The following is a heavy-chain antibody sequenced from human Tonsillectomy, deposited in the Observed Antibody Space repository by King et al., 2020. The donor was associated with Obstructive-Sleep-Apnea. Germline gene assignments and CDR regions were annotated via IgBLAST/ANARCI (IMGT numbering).Heavy chain of an antibody. CDR3: AKVSCGGVCYQFYFDY. CDR2: ISYDGYGK. J-gene: IGHJ4*02. V-gene: IGHV3-30*18. D-gene: IGHD2-21*02. CDR1: GFTFSSYG. Sequence: VQLVESGGGVVQPGRSLRLSCAASGFTFSSYGMHWVRQAPGKGLEWVALISYDGYGKYFSDSVEGRFTISRDNSKNTLYLQMNSLRAEDTAVYYCAKVSCGGVCYQFYFDYWGQGTLVTVSS.